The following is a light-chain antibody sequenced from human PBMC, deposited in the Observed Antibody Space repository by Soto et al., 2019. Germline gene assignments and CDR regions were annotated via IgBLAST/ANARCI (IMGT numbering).Light chain of an antibody. J-gene: IGKJ2*01. V-gene: IGKV1-5*01. CDR3: QQYKTYTT. Sequence: DIQMTQSPSTLSASVGDRVTITCRASQSISTWLVWYQQKPGKAPKVLIYDASSLQSGVPSRFSGHGSGTDFTLTISSLQPDDSEIDYWQQYKTYTTFGQGTKLESK. CDR1: QSISTW. CDR2: DAS.